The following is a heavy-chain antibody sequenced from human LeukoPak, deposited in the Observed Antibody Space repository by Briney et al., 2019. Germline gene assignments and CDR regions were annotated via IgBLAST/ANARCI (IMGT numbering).Heavy chain of an antibody. CDR1: GYSISSGYY. CDR2: IYHSGST. J-gene: IGHJ6*03. CDR3: ARYAFSIFGVVIIEDYYYYYMDV. Sequence: SETLSLTCTVSGYSISSGYYWGWIRQPPGKGLEWIGSIYHSGSTYYNPSLKSRVTISVDTSKNQFSLKLSSVTAADTAVYYCARYAFSIFGVVIIEDYYYYYMDVWGKGTTVTVSS. D-gene: IGHD3-3*01. V-gene: IGHV4-38-2*02.